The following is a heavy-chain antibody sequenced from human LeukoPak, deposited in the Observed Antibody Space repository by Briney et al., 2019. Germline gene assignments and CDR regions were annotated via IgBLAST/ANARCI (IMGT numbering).Heavy chain of an antibody. CDR2: VFYSGTT. Sequence: SETLSLTCTVSGGSITGYYWSWIRQPPGKGLEWIGYVFYSGTTLYNPSLKSRVTISVDTSKNQFSLKLSSVTAADTAVYYCARHWAQGGVSRPAFDIWGQGTMVTVSS. CDR1: GGSITGYY. D-gene: IGHD2-8*01. V-gene: IGHV4-59*08. J-gene: IGHJ3*02. CDR3: ARHWAQGGVSRPAFDI.